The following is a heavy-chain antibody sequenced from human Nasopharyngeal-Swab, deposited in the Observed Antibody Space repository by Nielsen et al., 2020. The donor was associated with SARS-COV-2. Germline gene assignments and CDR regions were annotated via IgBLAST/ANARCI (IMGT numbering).Heavy chain of an antibody. CDR1: GGSIVSHY. J-gene: IGHJ4*02. CDR3: ARGPYSRSSLWVH. D-gene: IGHD6-6*01. CDR2: IYSTEIT. V-gene: IGHV4-59*11. Sequence: GSLRLSCTVSGGSIVSHYWNWIRLFPGKGLEWIGYIYSTEITKYNPSLGSRVTMSGDTSKHQVYLKLKSLTAADTAVYYCARGPYSRSSLWVHWGQGTLVTVSS.